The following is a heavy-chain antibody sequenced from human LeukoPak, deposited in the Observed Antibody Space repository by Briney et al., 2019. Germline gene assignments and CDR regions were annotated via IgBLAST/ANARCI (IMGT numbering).Heavy chain of an antibody. CDR1: GGSISSRSYY. D-gene: IGHD3-22*01. J-gene: IGHJ4*02. CDR2: IYYSGSS. V-gene: IGHV4-39*07. CDR3: ARRRTDDSSGSLDY. Sequence: SETLSLTCTVSGGSISSRSYYWGWIRQPPGKGLEWIGSIYYSGSSYNNPSLKSRVTISVDTSKNQFSLKLSSVTAADTAVYFCARRRTDDSSGSLDYWGQGTLVTVSS.